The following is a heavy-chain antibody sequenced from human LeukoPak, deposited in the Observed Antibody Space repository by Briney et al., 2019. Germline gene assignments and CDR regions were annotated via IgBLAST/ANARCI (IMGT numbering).Heavy chain of an antibody. CDR2: INPNSGGT. J-gene: IGHJ4*02. CDR1: GYTFTGYY. D-gene: IGHD3-16*02. V-gene: IGHV1-2*02. Sequence: ASVKVSCKASGYTFTGYYMHWVRQAPGQGLEWMGWINPNSGGTNYAQKFQGRVTMTRDTSISTAYMELSRLRSDDTAVYYCARAFIRYRHSQGYWGQGTLVTVSS. CDR3: ARAFIRYRHSQGY.